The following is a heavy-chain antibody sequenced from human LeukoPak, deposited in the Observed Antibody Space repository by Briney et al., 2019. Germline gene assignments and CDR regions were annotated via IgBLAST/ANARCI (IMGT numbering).Heavy chain of an antibody. J-gene: IGHJ4*02. CDR3: ARGVTGPYYYGSGSYQDY. Sequence: GGPLRLSCAASGFTVSSNYMSWVRQAPGKGLEWVSVIYSGGSTYYADSVKGRFTISRDNSKNTLYLQMNSLRAEDTAVYYCARGVTGPYYYGSGSYQDYWGQGTLVTVSS. CDR1: GFTVSSNY. V-gene: IGHV3-53*01. CDR2: IYSGGST. D-gene: IGHD3-10*01.